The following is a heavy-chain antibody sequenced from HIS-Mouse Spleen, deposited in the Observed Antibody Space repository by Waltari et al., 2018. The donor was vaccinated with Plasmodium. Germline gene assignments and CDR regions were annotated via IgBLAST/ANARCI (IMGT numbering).Heavy chain of an antibody. Sequence: QLQLPESGPGLVKPSETLSRPCTVSGGPIRSSSYYWGWIRQPPGKGLEWIGSIYYSGSTYYNPSLKSRVTISVDTSKNQFSLKLSSVTAADTAVYYCARRGGSYYYFDYWGQGTLVTVSS. CDR1: GGPIRSSSYY. V-gene: IGHV4-39*01. J-gene: IGHJ4*02. CDR2: IYYSGST. CDR3: ARRGGSYYYFDY. D-gene: IGHD1-26*01.